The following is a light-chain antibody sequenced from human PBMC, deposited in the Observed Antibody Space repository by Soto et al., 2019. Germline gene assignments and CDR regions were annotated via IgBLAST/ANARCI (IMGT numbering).Light chain of an antibody. CDR3: AAWDDSLSGRV. CDR2: RNN. Sequence: QPVLTQPPSASGTPGQRVTNSCSGSSSNIGSNYVYWYQQLPGTAPKLLIYRNNQRPSGVPDRFSGSKSGTSASLAISGLRSEDEADYYCAAWDDSLSGRVFGGGTKVTVL. J-gene: IGLJ3*02. CDR1: SSNIGSNY. V-gene: IGLV1-47*01.